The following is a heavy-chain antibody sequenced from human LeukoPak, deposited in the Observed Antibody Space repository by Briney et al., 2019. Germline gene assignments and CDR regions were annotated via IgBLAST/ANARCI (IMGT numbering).Heavy chain of an antibody. Sequence: SETLSLTCTVSGGSISSYYWSWIRQPAGKGLEWIGRIYTSGSTNYNTSLTSRVTMSVDTSKNQFSLKLSSVTAAETAVYYCARDRGWLVKGDAFDIWGQGTMVTVSS. V-gene: IGHV4-4*07. CDR2: IYTSGST. D-gene: IGHD6-19*01. J-gene: IGHJ3*02. CDR1: GGSISSYY. CDR3: ARDRGWLVKGDAFDI.